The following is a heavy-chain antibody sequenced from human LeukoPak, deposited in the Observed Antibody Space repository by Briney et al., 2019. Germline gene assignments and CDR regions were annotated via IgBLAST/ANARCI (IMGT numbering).Heavy chain of an antibody. CDR2: INHSGST. CDR1: GGSFSGHY. Sequence: SETLSLTCAVYGGSFSGHYWSWIRQPPGKGLEWIGEINHSGSTNYNPSLKSRVTISVDTSKNQFSLKLSSVTAADTAVYYCARGEGVRKQWLVKGYYYYYGMDVWGQGTTVTVSS. V-gene: IGHV4-34*01. J-gene: IGHJ6*02. CDR3: ARGEGVRKQWLVKGYYYYYGMDV. D-gene: IGHD6-19*01.